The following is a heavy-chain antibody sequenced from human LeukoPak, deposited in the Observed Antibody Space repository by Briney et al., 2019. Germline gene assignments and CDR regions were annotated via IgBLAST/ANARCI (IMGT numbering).Heavy chain of an antibody. D-gene: IGHD1-26*01. J-gene: IGHJ4*02. CDR2: INPKTGVT. Sequence: ASVTVSFTSSGYAFTDYYLHWVRQAHGHGLEWMGWINPKTGVTKYAQKFQGRVTMTRDTSISTAYMEVSRLRSDDTAVFYCARDLAMYSPDLDYWGQGTLVTVSS. CDR1: GYAFTDYY. CDR3: ARDLAMYSPDLDY. V-gene: IGHV1-2*02.